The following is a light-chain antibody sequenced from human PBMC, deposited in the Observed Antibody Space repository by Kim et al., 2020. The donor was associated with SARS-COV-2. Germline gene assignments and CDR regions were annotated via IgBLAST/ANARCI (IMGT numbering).Light chain of an antibody. CDR2: GAS. J-gene: IGKJ4*01. CDR1: QTITRW. CDR3: QQYNLYPLT. Sequence: ASVGDRVTITCRASQTITRWLAWFRQKLGKAPELLIYGASTLRSGVPSRFSGSGSGTEFTLTINGLQPDDFATYYCQQYNLYPLTFGGGTKVDIK. V-gene: IGKV1-5*01.